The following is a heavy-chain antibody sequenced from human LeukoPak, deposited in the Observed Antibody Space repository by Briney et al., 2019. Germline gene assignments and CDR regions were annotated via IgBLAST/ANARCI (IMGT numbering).Heavy chain of an antibody. V-gene: IGHV4-59*01. CDR1: GGSISSYY. CDR3: ARQGFWSGYIPDWYFDL. CDR2: IFYSGST. Sequence: SETLSLTCTVSGGSISSYYWSWIRQPPRKGLEWIGYIFYSGSTNYNPSLKSQVTISVDTSKNQFSLKLSSVTAADTAVYYCARQGFWSGYIPDWYFDLWGRGTLVTVSS. D-gene: IGHD3-3*01. J-gene: IGHJ2*01.